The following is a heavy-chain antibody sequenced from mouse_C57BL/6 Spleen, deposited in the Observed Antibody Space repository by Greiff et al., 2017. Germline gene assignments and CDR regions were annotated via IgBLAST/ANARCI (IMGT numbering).Heavy chain of an antibody. J-gene: IGHJ1*03. V-gene: IGHV5-16*01. CDR1: GFTFSDYY. D-gene: IGHD1-1*01. CDR3: ARDTTVVPHWYFDV. CDR2: INYDGSST. Sequence: EVKLMESEGGLVQPGSSMKLSCTASGFTFSDYYMAWVRQVPEKGLEWVANINYDGSSTYYLDSLKSRFIISRDNAKNILYLQMSSLKSEDTATYYCARDTTVVPHWYFDVWGTGTTVTVSS.